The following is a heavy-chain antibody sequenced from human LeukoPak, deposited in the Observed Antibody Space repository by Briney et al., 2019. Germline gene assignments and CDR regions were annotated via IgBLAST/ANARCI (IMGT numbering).Heavy chain of an antibody. CDR2: ISSSSSYI. CDR1: GFAFSSYS. Sequence: PGGSLRLSCAASGFAFSSYSMNWVRQAPGKGLEWVSSISSSSSYIYYADSVKGRFTISRDNAKNSLYLQMNSLRAEDTAVYYCASPAGYSYGFDYWVQGTLVTVSS. V-gene: IGHV3-21*01. J-gene: IGHJ4*02. CDR3: ASPAGYSYGFDY. D-gene: IGHD5-18*01.